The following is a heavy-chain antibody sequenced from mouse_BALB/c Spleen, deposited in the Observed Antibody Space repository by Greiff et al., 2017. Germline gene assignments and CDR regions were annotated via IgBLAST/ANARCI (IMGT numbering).Heavy chain of an antibody. CDR2: ISSGSSTI. V-gene: IGHV5-17*02. Sequence: DVMLVESGGGLVQPGGSRKLSCAASGFTFSSFGMHWVRQAPEKGLEWVAYISSGSSTIYYADTVKGRFTISRDNPKNTLFLQMTSLRSEDTAMYYCARGGGNYDYAMDYWGQGTSVTVSS. CDR3: ARGGGNYDYAMDY. CDR1: GFTFSSFG. J-gene: IGHJ4*01. D-gene: IGHD2-1*01.